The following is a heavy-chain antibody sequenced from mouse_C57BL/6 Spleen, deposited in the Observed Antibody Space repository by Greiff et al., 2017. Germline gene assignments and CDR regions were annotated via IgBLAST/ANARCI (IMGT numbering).Heavy chain of an antibody. V-gene: IGHV1-69*01. Sequence: QVQLQQPGAELVMPGASVKLSCKASGYTFTSYWMHWVKQRPGQGLEWIGEIDPSDSYTNYNQKFKGKTTLTVDKSSSTAYMQLSSLTSEDSAVYYCARDAYYSNYSFAYWGQGTLVTVSA. J-gene: IGHJ3*01. D-gene: IGHD2-5*01. CDR1: GYTFTSYW. CDR3: ARDAYYSNYSFAY. CDR2: IDPSDSYT.